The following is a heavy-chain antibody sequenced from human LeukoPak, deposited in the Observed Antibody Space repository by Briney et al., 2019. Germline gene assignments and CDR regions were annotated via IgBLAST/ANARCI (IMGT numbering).Heavy chain of an antibody. Sequence: ASVKVSCKAPGDTFTSYGISWVRQAPGQGLEWMGWISAYNGNTNYAQKLQGRVTMTTDTSTSTAYMELRSLRSDDTAVYYCARDSSGYLNAFDIWGQGTMVTVSS. CDR1: GDTFTSYG. J-gene: IGHJ3*02. V-gene: IGHV1-18*01. CDR3: ARDSSGYLNAFDI. CDR2: ISAYNGNT. D-gene: IGHD3-22*01.